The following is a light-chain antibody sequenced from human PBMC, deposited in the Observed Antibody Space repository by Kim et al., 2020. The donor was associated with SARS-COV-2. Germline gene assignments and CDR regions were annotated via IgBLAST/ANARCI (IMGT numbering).Light chain of an antibody. CDR3: QQYNDWPRT. CDR1: QSVSSN. J-gene: IGKJ1*01. V-gene: IGKV3-15*01. CDR2: GAS. Sequence: EILMTQSPATLSVSPGERATLSCRASQSVSSNLAWYQQKPGQAPRLLIYGASTRATDIPARFSGSGSGTEFTLTVNNLQSEDFAVYYCQQYNDWPRTFGQGTKVDIK.